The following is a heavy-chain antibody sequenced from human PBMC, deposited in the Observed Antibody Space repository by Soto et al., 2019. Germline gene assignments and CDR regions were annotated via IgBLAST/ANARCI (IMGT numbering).Heavy chain of an antibody. CDR2: LYWHDNT. D-gene: IGHD3-3*01. J-gene: IGHJ4*02. CDR3: AHRYDFCTGYYFLSYVDY. CDR1: GFSLSASGEG. V-gene: IGHV2-5*01. Sequence: SGPKLVNPTQTLTLTCTVSGFSLSASGEGVGWIRQPPGKALEWLGVLYWHDNTRYTRYSPSLKNRLAITEDTSKNQVVLTLTNMDPVDTATYFCAHRYDFCTGYYFLSYVDYWGQGMLVTVSS.